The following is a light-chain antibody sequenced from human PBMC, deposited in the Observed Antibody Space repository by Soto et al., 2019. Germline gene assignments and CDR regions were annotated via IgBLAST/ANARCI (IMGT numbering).Light chain of an antibody. V-gene: IGKV3-20*01. CDR3: QQYGSSPT. Sequence: EIVLTQSPGTLSLSPGERATLSCRASQSVSSYYLAWYQQKPGQAPRLLIYAASSRATGIPDRFSGSGSGTDFTLTISRLEPEDFAVYYCQQYGSSPTFGQGTKLESK. CDR1: QSVSSYY. CDR2: AAS. J-gene: IGKJ2*01.